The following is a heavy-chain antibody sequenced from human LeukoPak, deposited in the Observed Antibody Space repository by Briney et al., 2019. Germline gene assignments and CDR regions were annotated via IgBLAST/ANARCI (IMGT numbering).Heavy chain of an antibody. J-gene: IGHJ6*03. CDR1: GFTFSSYS. Sequence: GGSLRLSCAASGFTFSSYSMNWVRQAPGKGLEWVSSISSSSSYIYYADSVKGRFTISRDNAKNSLYLQMNSLRAEDTAVYYSAREYYDSSGSSYYMDVWGKGTTVTVSS. CDR3: AREYYDSSGSSYYMDV. D-gene: IGHD3-22*01. V-gene: IGHV3-21*01. CDR2: ISSSSSYI.